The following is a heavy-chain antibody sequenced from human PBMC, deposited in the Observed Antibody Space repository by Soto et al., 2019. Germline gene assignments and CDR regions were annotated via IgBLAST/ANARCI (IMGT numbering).Heavy chain of an antibody. CDR3: AHKGPEDWPLDY. CDR2: IYWDDSK. CDR1: GFSLSTSGVG. V-gene: IGHV2-5*02. J-gene: IGHJ4*02. Sequence: QITLKESGPTLVRPTQTLTLTCAFSGFSLSTSGVGVGWIRQPPGKALEWLAVIYWDDSKHYSPSLSSRLTITKYTSKNQVVLTMTNMDPMDTGTYYCAHKGPEDWPLDYWGQGTLVTVSS. D-gene: IGHD3-9*01.